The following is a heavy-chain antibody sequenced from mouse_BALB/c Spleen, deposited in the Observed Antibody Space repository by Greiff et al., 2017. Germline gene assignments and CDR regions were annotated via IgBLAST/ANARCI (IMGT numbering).Heavy chain of an antibody. Sequence: EVQRVESGGDLVKPGGSLKLSCAASGFTFSSYGMSWVRPTPDKRLEWVATISSGGSYTYYPDSVKGRFTISRDNAKNTLYLQMGSLKSEDTAMYYCARGPPMITYFDVWGAGTTVTVSS. J-gene: IGHJ1*01. CDR3: ARGPPMITYFDV. CDR2: ISSGGSYT. CDR1: GFTFSSYG. V-gene: IGHV5-6*01. D-gene: IGHD2-4*01.